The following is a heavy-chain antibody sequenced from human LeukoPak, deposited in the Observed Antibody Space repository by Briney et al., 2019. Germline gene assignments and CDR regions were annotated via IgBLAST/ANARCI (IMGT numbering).Heavy chain of an antibody. Sequence: GGSLRLSCEVSEVTFRNNWMSWVRQAPGKGLEWVAFIRYDGSNKYYADSVKGRFTISRDNSKNTLYLQMNSLRAEDTAVYYCAKDPSHSGSYYDAFDIWGQGTMVTVSS. CDR3: AKDPSHSGSYYDAFDI. CDR1: EVTFRNNW. V-gene: IGHV3-30*02. CDR2: IRYDGSNK. D-gene: IGHD1-26*01. J-gene: IGHJ3*02.